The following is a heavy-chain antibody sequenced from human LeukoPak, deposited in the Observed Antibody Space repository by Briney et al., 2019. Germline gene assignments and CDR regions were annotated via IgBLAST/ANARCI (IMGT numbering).Heavy chain of an antibody. J-gene: IGHJ3*02. V-gene: IGHV1-2*02. CDR1: GYTFTSYY. CDR2: INPNSGGT. D-gene: IGHD3-3*01. Sequence: ASVKVSCKASGYTFTSYYMHWVRQAPGQGLEWMGWINPNSGGTNYAQKFQGRVTMTRDTSISTAYMELSRLRSDDTAVYYCARRHYDFWSALYAFDIWGQGTMVTVSS. CDR3: ARRHYDFWSALYAFDI.